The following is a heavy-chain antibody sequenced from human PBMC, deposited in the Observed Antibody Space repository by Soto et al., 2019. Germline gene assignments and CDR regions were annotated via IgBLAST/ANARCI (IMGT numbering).Heavy chain of an antibody. CDR2: ISAYNGNT. CDR1: GYTFTSYG. Sequence: ASVKVSCKASGYTFTSYGISWVRQAPGQGLEWMGWISAYNGNTNYAQKLQGRVTMTTDTSTSTAYMELRSLRSDDTAVYYCAKITMVRGVIIVIDYWGQGTLVTV. V-gene: IGHV1-18*04. D-gene: IGHD3-10*01. J-gene: IGHJ4*02. CDR3: AKITMVRGVIIVIDY.